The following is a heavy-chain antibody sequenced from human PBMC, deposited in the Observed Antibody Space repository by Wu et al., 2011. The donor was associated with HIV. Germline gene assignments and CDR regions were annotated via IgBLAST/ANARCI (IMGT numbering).Heavy chain of an antibody. CDR1: DTPSPII. Sequence: QVQLVQSGAEVRNLGSLKVPARHLDTPSPIIIYTGCGQAPGQGLEWMGWINPKSGGTIYAQKFQGRVTMTRDMSKSTVFMELSGLRSDDTAVYFCAREKSGGSGSHLFDYWGQGTLVSVSS. V-gene: IGHV1-2*02. D-gene: IGHD3-10*01. J-gene: IGHJ4*02. CDR3: AREKSGGSGSHLFDY. CDR2: INPKSGGT.